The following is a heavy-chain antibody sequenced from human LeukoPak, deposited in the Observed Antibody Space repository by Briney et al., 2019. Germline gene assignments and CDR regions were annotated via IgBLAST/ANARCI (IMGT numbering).Heavy chain of an antibody. V-gene: IGHV6-1*01. CDR2: TYYRSKWYN. J-gene: IGHJ4*02. CDR3: ARGLYDRSWSTFDS. CDR1: GDSVSGHSVA. Sequence: SQTLSLTCAISGDSVSGHSVAWNWIRQSPSRGLEWLGRTYYRSKWYNDYAVSVKSRITINPDTSKNQFSLQLTSVTPEDTAVYYCARGLYDRSWSTFDSWGQGTLSPSPQ. D-gene: IGHD3-10*01.